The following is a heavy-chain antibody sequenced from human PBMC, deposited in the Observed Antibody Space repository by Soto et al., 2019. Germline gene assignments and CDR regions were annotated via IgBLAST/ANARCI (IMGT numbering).Heavy chain of an antibody. J-gene: IGHJ6*03. CDR2: INDSGNI. D-gene: IGHD1-26*01. Sequence: SETLSLTCAVYGASFSGYQWTWIRQTPGKGLEWIGEINDSGNINYNPPLKSRVTISVDTSKNQFSLKLSSVTAADTAVYYCASLQYLAGGSSSYYYMDVWGKGTTVTVSS. V-gene: IGHV4-34*01. CDR1: GASFSGYQ. CDR3: ASLQYLAGGSSSYYYMDV.